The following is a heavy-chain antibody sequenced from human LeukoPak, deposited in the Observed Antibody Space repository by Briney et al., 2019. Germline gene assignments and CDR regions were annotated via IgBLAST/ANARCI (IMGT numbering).Heavy chain of an antibody. CDR1: GFTFSSYA. CDR2: ISGSGHYT. Sequence: GGSLRLSCAASGFTFSSYAMSWVRQAPGKGLEWVSAISGSGHYTYSADSAKGRFTISRDNSENTLYLQMNSLRAEDTAVYYCAKADCSGGSCYPDYWGQGTLVTVSS. V-gene: IGHV3-23*01. D-gene: IGHD2-15*01. CDR3: AKADCSGGSCYPDY. J-gene: IGHJ4*02.